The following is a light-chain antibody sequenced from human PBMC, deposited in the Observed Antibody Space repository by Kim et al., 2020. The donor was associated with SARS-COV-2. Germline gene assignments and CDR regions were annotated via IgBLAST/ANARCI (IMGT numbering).Light chain of an antibody. J-gene: IGLJ3*02. CDR1: RCIIGEGYE. V-gene: IGLV1-40*01. Sequence: GVTHSRPGGRCIIGEGYEEHWYHQLPGTAPILSIFGNGTRPSGVPDRFSGSKSGTSASLAITGLQAEVGADYYCRSYDSSLSGWVFGGGTQLTVL. CDR2: GNG. CDR3: RSYDSSLSGWV.